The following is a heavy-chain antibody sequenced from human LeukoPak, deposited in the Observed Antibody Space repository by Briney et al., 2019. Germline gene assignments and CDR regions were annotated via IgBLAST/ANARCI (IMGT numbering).Heavy chain of an antibody. CDR2: MNPNSGNT. CDR3: ARAVVVTAPFDY. D-gene: IGHD2-21*02. J-gene: IGHJ4*02. V-gene: IGHV1-8*01. CDR1: GYTFTSYD. Sequence: ASVKVSCKAPGYTFTSYDINWVRQATGQGLEWMGWMNPNSGNTGYAQKFQGRVTMTRNTSISTAYMELSSLRSEDTAVYYCARAVVVTAPFDYWGQGTLVTVSS.